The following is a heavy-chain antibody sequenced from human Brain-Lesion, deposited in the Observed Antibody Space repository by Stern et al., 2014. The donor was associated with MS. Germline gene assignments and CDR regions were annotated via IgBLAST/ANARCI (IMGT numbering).Heavy chain of an antibody. CDR1: GGSVSSTSYA. CDR2: IYYSGNT. CDR3: AGEEDIRYCSGGSCTGNWFDP. J-gene: IGHJ5*02. D-gene: IGHD2-15*01. V-gene: IGHV4-39*01. Sequence: KESGPGLVKPSETLSLTCTVAGGSVSSTSYAWAWIRQPPGKGLEWIGTIYYSGNTYYSPSLKSRLTISLDTSKNQFSLQLRFVTAADTAVYYCAGEEDIRYCSGGSCTGNWFDPWGQGTLVTVSS.